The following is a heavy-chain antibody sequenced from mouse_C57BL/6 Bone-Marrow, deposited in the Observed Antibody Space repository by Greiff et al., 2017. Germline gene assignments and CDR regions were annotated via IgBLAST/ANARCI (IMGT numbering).Heavy chain of an antibody. Sequence: QVQLKESGPGLVAPSQSLSITCTVSGFSLTSYGVDWVRQSPGKGLEWLGVIWGVGSTNYNSALKSRLSISKDNSKSQVFLKMNNLQTDDTAMYYCASENYGSSFAYWGQGTLVTVSA. CDR1: GFSLTSYG. V-gene: IGHV2-6*01. CDR2: IWGVGST. CDR3: ASENYGSSFAY. J-gene: IGHJ3*01. D-gene: IGHD1-1*01.